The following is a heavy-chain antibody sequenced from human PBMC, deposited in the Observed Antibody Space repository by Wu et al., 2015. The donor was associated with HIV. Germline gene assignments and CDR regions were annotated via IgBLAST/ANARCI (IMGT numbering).Heavy chain of an antibody. V-gene: IGHV1-69*13. Sequence: QVQLVQSGAEVKKPGASVKVSCKTSGGPFNSYPVTWVRQAPGQGLEWMGWLIPMFDSANYAQRFKDRVTITADESTRTVYMELTSLRSEDTALYFCARESSGSSLSAFDIWGQGTLVTVSS. CDR3: ARESSGSSLSAFDI. CDR1: GGPFNSYP. CDR2: LIPMFDSA. D-gene: IGHD1-26*01. J-gene: IGHJ3*02.